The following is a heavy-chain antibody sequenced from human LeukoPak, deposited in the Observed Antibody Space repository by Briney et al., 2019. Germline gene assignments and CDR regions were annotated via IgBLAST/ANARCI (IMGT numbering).Heavy chain of an antibody. V-gene: IGHV3-7*01. J-gene: IGHJ4*02. CDR3: ASTVGHVFFDY. CDR1: GFTFNAYA. Sequence: GGSLRLSCAASGFTFNAYAIHWVRQAPGKGLEWVANIKQDGSEKHYVDSVKGRFTISRDNAKKSLYLQMNSLRAEDTAVYYCASTVGHVFFDYWGQGTLVTVSS. CDR2: IKQDGSEK.